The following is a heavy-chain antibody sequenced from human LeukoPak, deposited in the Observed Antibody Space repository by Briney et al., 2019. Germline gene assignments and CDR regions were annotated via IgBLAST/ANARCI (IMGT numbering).Heavy chain of an antibody. CDR3: AKGGYYDSSASFDY. V-gene: IGHV3-23*01. CDR2: ISGSGGST. Sequence: PGGSLRLSRVASGFTFSSYAMSWVRQAPGKGLEWVSAISGSGGSTYYADSVKGRFTISRDNSKNTLYLQMNSLGAEDTAVYYCAKGGYYDSSASFDYWGQGTLVTVSS. D-gene: IGHD3-22*01. CDR1: GFTFSSYA. J-gene: IGHJ4*02.